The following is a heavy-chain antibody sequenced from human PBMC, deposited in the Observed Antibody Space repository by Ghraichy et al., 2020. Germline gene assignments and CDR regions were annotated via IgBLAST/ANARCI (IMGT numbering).Heavy chain of an antibody. J-gene: IGHJ4*02. CDR1: GTSVRTYF. CDR3: ARMGGYKAPLWY. Sequence: SQTLPLTCTVSGTSVRTYFWTWIRQPPGQGLEWIGDIFYSGSTNYNPSLKSRVTISVDPSNNQFSLNVSSVTAADTAVYYCARMGGYKAPLWYWGQGTLVAVSA. D-gene: IGHD3-10*01. CDR2: IFYSGST. V-gene: IGHV4-59*02.